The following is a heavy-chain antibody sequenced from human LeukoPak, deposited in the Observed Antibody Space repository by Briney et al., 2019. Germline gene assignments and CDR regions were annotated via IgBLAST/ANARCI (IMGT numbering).Heavy chain of an antibody. CDR3: ARGTGYYYGSGSYGY. CDR2: INPSGGST. V-gene: IGHV1-46*01. CDR1: GYTFTSYY. D-gene: IGHD3-10*01. Sequence: GASVKVSCKASGYTFTSYYMHWVRQAPGQGLEWMGIINPSGGSTSYAQKFQGRVTMTRNTSISTAYMELSSLRSEDTAVYYCARGTGYYYGSGSYGYWGQGTLVTVSS. J-gene: IGHJ4*02.